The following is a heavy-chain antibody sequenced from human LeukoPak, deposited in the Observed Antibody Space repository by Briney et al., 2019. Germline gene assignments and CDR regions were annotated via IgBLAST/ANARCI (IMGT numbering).Heavy chain of an antibody. D-gene: IGHD6-6*01. CDR1: GFTLSSYS. J-gene: IGHJ4*02. V-gene: IGHV3-21*01. Sequence: GGSLRLSCAASGFTLSSYSMNWVRQAPGKGLEWVSYISSSSNHIYYADSVKGRFTISRDNARNSLYLQMNSLRAEVTAIYYCARSEHSSSSFDYWGQGTLVTVSS. CDR2: ISSSSNHI. CDR3: ARSEHSSSSFDY.